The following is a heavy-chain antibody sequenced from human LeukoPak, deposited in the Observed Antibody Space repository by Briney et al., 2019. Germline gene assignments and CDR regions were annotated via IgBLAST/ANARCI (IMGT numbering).Heavy chain of an antibody. CDR3: ARETYYYDTSGYYHYYFDY. V-gene: IGHV3-30-3*01. J-gene: IGHJ4*02. Sequence: QAGGSLRLSCAPSGFTFSNYAMHWVRQGLVKGLESMAVVSHDGIQTYYADSVKGRFTISRDNAKNSLFLQMNSLRAEDTAVYYCARETYYYDTSGYYHYYFDYWGQGTLVPVSS. D-gene: IGHD3-22*01. CDR2: VSHDGIQT. CDR1: GFTFSNYA.